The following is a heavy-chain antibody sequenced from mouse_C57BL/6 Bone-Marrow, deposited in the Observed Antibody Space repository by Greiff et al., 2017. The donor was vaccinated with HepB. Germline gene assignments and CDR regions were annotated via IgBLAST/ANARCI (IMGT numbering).Heavy chain of an antibody. CDR1: GISIPTVNSR. CDR3: AREAYSNPPYAMDY. V-gene: IGHV3-5*01. CDR2: IYYSGTI. J-gene: IGHJ4*01. D-gene: IGHD2-5*01. Sequence: EVKLMESGPGLVKPSQTVFLPCTVPGISIPTVNSRWRWIRQFPGNKLEWIGYIYYSGTITYNPSLTSRTTITRYTPKNQLFLEMNSLTAEDTATYYCAREAYSNPPYAMDYWGEGTSVTVSS.